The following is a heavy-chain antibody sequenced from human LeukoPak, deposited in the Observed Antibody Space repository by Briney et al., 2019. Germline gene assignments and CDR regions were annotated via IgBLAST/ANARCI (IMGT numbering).Heavy chain of an antibody. CDR3: ARGTSQEPEWEPRHWFDP. V-gene: IGHV1-69*13. J-gene: IGHJ5*02. CDR1: GGTFSSYA. CDR2: IIPIFGTA. D-gene: IGHD1-26*01. Sequence: SVKVSCKASGGTFSSYAISWVRQATGQGLEWMGGIIPIFGTANYAQKFQGRVTITADESTSTAYMELSSLRSEDTAVYYCARGTSQEPEWEPRHWFDPWGQGTLVTVSS.